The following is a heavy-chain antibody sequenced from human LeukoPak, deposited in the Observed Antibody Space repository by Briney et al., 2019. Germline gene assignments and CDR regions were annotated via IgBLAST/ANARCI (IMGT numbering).Heavy chain of an antibody. CDR2: ISWNSGSI. CDR3: AKGVWNYETDAFDI. J-gene: IGHJ3*02. V-gene: IGHV3-9*01. D-gene: IGHD1-7*01. Sequence: GGSLRLSCAASGFTFDDYAMHWVRQAPGKGLEWVSGISWNSGSIGYADPVKGRFTISRDNAKNSLYLQMNSLRAEDTALYYCAKGVWNYETDAFDIWGQGTMVTVSS. CDR1: GFTFDDYA.